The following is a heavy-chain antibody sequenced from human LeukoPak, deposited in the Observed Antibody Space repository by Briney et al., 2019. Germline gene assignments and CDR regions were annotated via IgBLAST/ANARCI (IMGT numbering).Heavy chain of an antibody. D-gene: IGHD3-16*02. V-gene: IGHV4-34*01. Sequence: SETLSLTCAVYGGSFSGYYCSWIRQPPGKGLEWIGEINHSGSTNIHPSLKSRVTISVDTSKNHFSLKLRSVTAADTAVYYCARAEIKLYNQRRYYFDYWGQGTLVSVSS. CDR3: ARAEIKLYNQRRYYFDY. J-gene: IGHJ4*02. CDR2: INHSGST. CDR1: GGSFSGYY.